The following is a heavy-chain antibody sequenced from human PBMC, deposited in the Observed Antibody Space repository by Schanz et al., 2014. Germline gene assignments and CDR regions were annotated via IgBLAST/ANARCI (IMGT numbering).Heavy chain of an antibody. D-gene: IGHD2-2*01. CDR3: AKDSTHIDIVLVPTAIDY. CDR1: GFTFSSYA. J-gene: IGHJ4*02. V-gene: IGHV3-30-3*01. Sequence: VQLVESGGGVVQPGRSLRLSCAASGFTFSSYAMHWVRQAPGKGLEWVAVISYDGSNKYYADSVKGRFTISRDNSKNTLYLHMNTLRSEDTAVYYCAKDSTHIDIVLVPTAIDYWGQGTLVTVSS. CDR2: ISYDGSNK.